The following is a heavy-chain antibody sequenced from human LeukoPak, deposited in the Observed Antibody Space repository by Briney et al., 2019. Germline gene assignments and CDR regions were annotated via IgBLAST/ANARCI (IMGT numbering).Heavy chain of an antibody. J-gene: IGHJ4*02. CDR1: GGSISSGGYY. Sequence: SETLSLTCTVSGGSISSGGYYWSWIRQHPGKGLEWIGYIYYSGSTYYNPSLESRVTISVDTSKNQFSLKLSSVTAADTAVYYCARLLRLYGDYDFDYWGQGTLVTVSS. CDR2: IYYSGST. V-gene: IGHV4-31*03. D-gene: IGHD4-17*01. CDR3: ARLLRLYGDYDFDY.